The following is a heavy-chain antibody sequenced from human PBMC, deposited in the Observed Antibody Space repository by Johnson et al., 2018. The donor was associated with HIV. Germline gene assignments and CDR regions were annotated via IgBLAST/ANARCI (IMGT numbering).Heavy chain of an antibody. CDR2: IRSKAYGGTT. J-gene: IGHJ3*02. Sequence: VQLVESGGGLVQPGRSLRLSCAASGFTFGDYAMSWVRQASGKGLQWVGVIRSKAYGGTTEYDASVTGRFTIARDDFKSIAYLQMNSLRPEDTSVYYCARDFPSPLDAFDIWGQGTMVTVSS. V-gene: IGHV3-49*04. CDR1: GFTFGDYA. CDR3: ARDFPSPLDAFDI.